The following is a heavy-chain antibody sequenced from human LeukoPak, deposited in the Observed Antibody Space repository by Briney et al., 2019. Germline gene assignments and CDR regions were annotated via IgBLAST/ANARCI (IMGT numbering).Heavy chain of an antibody. CDR3: ARDLYGDYDFDY. V-gene: IGHV1-24*01. J-gene: IGHJ4*02. CDR2: FDPEDGET. CDR1: GYTLTELS. Sequence: ASVKVSCKVSGYTLTELSMHWVRQAPGKGPEWMGGFDPEDGETIYAQKFQGRVTMTEDTSTDTAYMELSSLRSEDTAVYYCARDLYGDYDFDYWGQGTLVTVSS. D-gene: IGHD4-17*01.